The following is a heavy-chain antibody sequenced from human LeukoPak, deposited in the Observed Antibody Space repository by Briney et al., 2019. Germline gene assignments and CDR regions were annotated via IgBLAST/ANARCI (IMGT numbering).Heavy chain of an antibody. CDR1: GGSISSYY. D-gene: IGHD6-13*01. J-gene: IGHJ6*03. V-gene: IGHV4-4*07. CDR2: IYTSGST. Sequence: SETLPLTCTVSGGSISSYYWSWTRQPAGKGLEWIGRIYTSGSTNYNPSLKSRVTMSVDTSKNQFSLKLSSVTAADTAVYYCARDGIAAAGTYYYYYYMDVWGKGTTVTISS. CDR3: ARDGIAAAGTYYYYYYMDV.